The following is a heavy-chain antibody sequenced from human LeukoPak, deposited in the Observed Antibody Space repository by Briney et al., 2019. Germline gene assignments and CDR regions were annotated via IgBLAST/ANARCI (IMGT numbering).Heavy chain of an antibody. CDR1: GGSFSGYY. Sequence: SETLSLTCAVYGGSFSGYYWGWIRQPPGKGLEWIGEINHSGSTNYNPSLKSRVTISVDTSKNQFSLKLSSVTAADTAVYYCARGYDSGFDPWGQGTLVTVSS. CDR2: INHSGST. D-gene: IGHD3-22*01. V-gene: IGHV4-34*01. J-gene: IGHJ5*02. CDR3: ARGYDSGFDP.